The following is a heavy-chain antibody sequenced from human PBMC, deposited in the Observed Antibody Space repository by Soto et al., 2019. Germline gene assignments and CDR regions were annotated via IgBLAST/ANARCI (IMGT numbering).Heavy chain of an antibody. Sequence: EVQLLESGGGLVQPGGSLRLSCAASGFTFSSYAMTWVRQAPGKGLEWVSVISGSGGSTYYADSVKGRFTISRDNSKNTLYLEMNSLRAEDTAVYYCASRSSGWYFDYWGQGTLVTVSS. CDR1: GFTFSSYA. D-gene: IGHD6-19*01. CDR2: ISGSGGST. J-gene: IGHJ4*02. CDR3: ASRSSGWYFDY. V-gene: IGHV3-23*01.